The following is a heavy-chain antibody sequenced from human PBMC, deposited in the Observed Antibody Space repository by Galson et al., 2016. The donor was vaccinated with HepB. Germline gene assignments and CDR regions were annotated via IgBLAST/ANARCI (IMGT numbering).Heavy chain of an antibody. J-gene: IGHJ4*02. CDR2: IKQDGSEK. Sequence: SLRLSCAASGFTFSSYWMSWVRQAPGKGLEWVANIKQDGSEKYYVDSVKGRFTISRDHFKNTLYLQMNSRRAEDTAVYFCTCGRSPGAYWGQGTLVTVSS. CDR1: GFTFSSYW. CDR3: TCGRSPGAY. D-gene: IGHD3-16*02. V-gene: IGHV3-7*03.